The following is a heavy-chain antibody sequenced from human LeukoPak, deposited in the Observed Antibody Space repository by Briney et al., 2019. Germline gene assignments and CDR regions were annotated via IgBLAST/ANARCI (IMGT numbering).Heavy chain of an antibody. V-gene: IGHV1-69*01. CDR1: GGTFSSYA. J-gene: IGHJ5*02. D-gene: IGHD3-3*01. CDR3: ARDVGVLRFLEWLSREEWFDP. Sequence: SVKVSCKASGGTFSSYAISWVRQAPGQGLEWMGGIIPIFGTATYAQKFQGRVTITADESTSTAYMELSSLRSEDTAVYYCARDVGVLRFLEWLSREEWFDPWGQGTLVTVSS. CDR2: IIPIFGTA.